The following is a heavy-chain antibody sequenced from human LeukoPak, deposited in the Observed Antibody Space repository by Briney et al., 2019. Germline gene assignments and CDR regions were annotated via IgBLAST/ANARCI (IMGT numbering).Heavy chain of an antibody. J-gene: IGHJ6*02. CDR3: ARDLKFFGGYYYGMDV. V-gene: IGHV3-74*01. D-gene: IGHD3-10*01. Sequence: GGSLRLSCAASGFTFSNYWMHWVRQAPGKGLVWVSRINSDGSRATYADSVKGRFTISRDNAKNTLYLQMDSLRAEDTAVYYCARDLKFFGGYYYGMDVWGQGTTVTVSS. CDR1: GFTFSNYW. CDR2: INSDGSRA.